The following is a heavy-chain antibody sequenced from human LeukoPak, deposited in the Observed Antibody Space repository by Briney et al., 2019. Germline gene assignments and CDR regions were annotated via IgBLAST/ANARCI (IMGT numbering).Heavy chain of an antibody. Sequence: SETLSLTCAVYGGSFSGYYWSWIRQPPGKGLEWIGEINHSGSTNYNPSLKSRVTMSVDTSKNQFSLKLSSVTAADTAVYYCARTYGSGSYFLDYWGQGTLVTVSS. CDR2: INHSGST. V-gene: IGHV4-34*01. CDR1: GGSFSGYY. CDR3: ARTYGSGSYFLDY. D-gene: IGHD3-10*01. J-gene: IGHJ4*02.